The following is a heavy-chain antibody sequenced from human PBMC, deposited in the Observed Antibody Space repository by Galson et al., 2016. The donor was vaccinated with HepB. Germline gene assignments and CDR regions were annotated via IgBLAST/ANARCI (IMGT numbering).Heavy chain of an antibody. Sequence: SLRLSCAASGFTFRSYAMSWVRQAPGKGLEWVSSISGSGGSTYYADSVRGRFTISRDNSKNTLYLQMNGLRAEDTAVYYCVKGGRSPYWGQGTLVTVSS. J-gene: IGHJ4*02. D-gene: IGHD3-16*01. CDR2: ISGSGGST. CDR3: VKGGRSPY. V-gene: IGHV3-23*01. CDR1: GFTFRSYA.